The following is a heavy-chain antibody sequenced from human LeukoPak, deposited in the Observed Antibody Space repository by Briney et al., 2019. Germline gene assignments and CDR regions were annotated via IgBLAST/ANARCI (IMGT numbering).Heavy chain of an antibody. J-gene: IGHJ4*02. CDR1: GGSISPYY. CDR2: IFYSGNT. Sequence: PSETLSLTCTVSGGSISPYYWTWIRQPPGKGLEWIGYIFYSGNTNYNPSLKSRVTMSVDTSNNQFSLRLTSVTAADTAVYFCARGYCSETTCYRDMATTLPDYWGRGTLVTVSS. CDR3: ARGYCSETTCYRDMATTLPDY. V-gene: IGHV4-59*01. D-gene: IGHD2-2*02.